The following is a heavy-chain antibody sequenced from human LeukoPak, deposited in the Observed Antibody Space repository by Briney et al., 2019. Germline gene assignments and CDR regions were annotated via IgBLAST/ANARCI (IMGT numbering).Heavy chain of an antibody. V-gene: IGHV1-69*06. CDR3: ASLYYYDNSGYYLGSRHFHH. D-gene: IGHD3-22*01. CDR1: GYTFTGYY. Sequence: SVKVSCKASGYTFTGYYIHWVRQAPGQGLEWMGGIIPIFGTANYAQKFQGRVTITADKSTSTAYMELSSLRSEDTAVYYCASLYYYDNSGYYLGSRHFHHWGQGTLVTVSS. CDR2: IIPIFGTA. J-gene: IGHJ1*01.